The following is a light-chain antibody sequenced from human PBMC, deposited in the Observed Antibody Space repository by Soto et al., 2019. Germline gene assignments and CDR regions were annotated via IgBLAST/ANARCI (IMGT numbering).Light chain of an antibody. CDR2: WAS. CDR1: QSVLYSSNNKNY. J-gene: IGKJ4*01. CDR3: QQYYSNALT. V-gene: IGKV4-1*01. Sequence: DIVMTQSPDSLAVSLGERATINCKSSQSVLYSSNNKNYLAWYQQKLGQPPKLLIYWASTRESGVPDRFSGSGSGTDFTLTISSLQAEDVAVYYCQQYYSNALTFGGGTKVEIK.